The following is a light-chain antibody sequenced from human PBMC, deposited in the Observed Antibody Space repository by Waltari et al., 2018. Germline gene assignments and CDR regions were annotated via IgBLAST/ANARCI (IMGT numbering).Light chain of an antibody. J-gene: IGLJ2*01. CDR3: SSYAGSNKLI. CDR2: EVD. V-gene: IGLV2-8*01. Sequence: QSALTPPPSASGSPGQTVIISCTGPSSDIGAYKYVPWYQQIPGRAPALIIYEVDRRPPGVPDRFSGSKSGNTASLTVSGLQTEDEGDYYCSSYAGSNKLIFGGVTKLTVL. CDR1: SSDIGAYKY.